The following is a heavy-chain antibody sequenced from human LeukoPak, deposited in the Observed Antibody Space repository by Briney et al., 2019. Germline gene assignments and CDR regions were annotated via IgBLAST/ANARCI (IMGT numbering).Heavy chain of an antibody. V-gene: IGHV1-2*05. CDR3: AREVGYGTSWYGRFDP. D-gene: IGHD6-13*01. J-gene: IGHJ5*02. CDR1: GYTFTVHY. Sequence: GASVKVSCKASGYTFTVHYIHWVRQAPGQGLEWLGRISPNSGVPNYAQKFQGRVTITRDTSVYTVYMELSGLTSDDTGAYYCAREVGYGTSWYGRFDPWGQGTVLTVSS. CDR2: ISPNSGVP.